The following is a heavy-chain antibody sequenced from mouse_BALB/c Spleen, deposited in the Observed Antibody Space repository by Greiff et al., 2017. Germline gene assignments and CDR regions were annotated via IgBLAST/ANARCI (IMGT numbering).Heavy chain of an antibody. V-gene: IGHV1-7*01. D-gene: IGHD2-10*02. CDR2: INPSTGYT. CDR3: ARSGYGNYDY. CDR1: GYTFTSYW. J-gene: IGHJ2*01. Sequence: QVQLQQSGAELGKPGASVKMSCKASGYTFTSYWMHWVKQRPGQGLEWIGYINPSTGYTEYNQKFKDKATLTADKSSSTAYMQLSSLTSEDSAVYYCARSGYGNYDYWGQGTTLTVSS.